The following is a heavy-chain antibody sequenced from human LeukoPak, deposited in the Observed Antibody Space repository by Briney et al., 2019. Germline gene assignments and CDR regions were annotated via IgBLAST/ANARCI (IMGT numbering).Heavy chain of an antibody. CDR2: IRYDGSNK. Sequence: GGSLRLSCTASGFTFSSYGMHWVRQAPGKGLEWVAFIRYDGSNKYYADSVKGRFTISRDNSKNTLYLQMNSLRAEDTAVYYCAKDSSRRFHDFWSGYYNDWGQGTLVTVSS. D-gene: IGHD3-3*01. J-gene: IGHJ4*02. CDR3: AKDSSRRFHDFWSGYYND. CDR1: GFTFSSYG. V-gene: IGHV3-30*02.